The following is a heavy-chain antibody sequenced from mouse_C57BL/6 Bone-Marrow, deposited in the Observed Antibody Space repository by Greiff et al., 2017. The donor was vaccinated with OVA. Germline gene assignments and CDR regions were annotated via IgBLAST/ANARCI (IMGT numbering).Heavy chain of an antibody. CDR3: ASYYYGSRGFAY. CDR1: GFTFTSYG. Sequence: QVQLQQSGAELARPGASVKLSCTASGFTFTSYGICWVQQRTGQGLAWIGEIYPRSGNTYYNEKFKGKATLTADKSSSTAYMELRSLTSEDSAVYFCASYYYGSRGFAYWGQGTLVTVSA. J-gene: IGHJ3*01. CDR2: IYPRSGNT. V-gene: IGHV1-81*01. D-gene: IGHD1-1*01.